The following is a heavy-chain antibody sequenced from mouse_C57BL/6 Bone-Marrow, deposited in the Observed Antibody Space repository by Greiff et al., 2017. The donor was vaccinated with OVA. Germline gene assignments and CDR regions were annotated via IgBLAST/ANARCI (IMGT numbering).Heavy chain of an antibody. Sequence: VQLKESGPGLVQPSQSLSITCTVSGFSLTSYGVHWVRQSPGKGLEWLGVIWSGGSTDYNAAFISRLSISKDNSKSQVFFKMNSLQADDTAIYYCARGAYWGQGTLVTVSA. V-gene: IGHV2-2*01. CDR3: ARGAY. CDR1: GFSLTSYG. CDR2: IWSGGST. J-gene: IGHJ3*01.